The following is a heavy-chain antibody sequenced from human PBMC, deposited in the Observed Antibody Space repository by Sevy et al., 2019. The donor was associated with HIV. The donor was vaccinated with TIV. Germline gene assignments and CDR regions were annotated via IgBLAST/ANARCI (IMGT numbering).Heavy chain of an antibody. CDR2: ISGSGGST. CDR1: EFIFISYA. Sequence: GGSLRLSCAASEFIFISYAMSWVRQAPGKGLEWVSSISGSGGSTYYADSVKGRFTVSRDNAKNSLYLQMNSLRAKDTAVYFCARDRRTLNYYGSSGYNYYFDYWGQGTLVTVSS. J-gene: IGHJ4*02. CDR3: ARDRRTLNYYGSSGYNYYFDY. D-gene: IGHD3-22*01. V-gene: IGHV3-23*01.